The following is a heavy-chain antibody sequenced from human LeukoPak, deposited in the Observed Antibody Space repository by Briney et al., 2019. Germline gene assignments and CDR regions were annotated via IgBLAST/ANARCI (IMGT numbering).Heavy chain of an antibody. J-gene: IGHJ5*02. D-gene: IGHD2-8*01. Sequence: SVKVSCKASGGTFSSYAISWVRQAPGQGLEWMGGIIPIFGTANYAQKFQGRVTITADESTSTAYMELSSLRSEDTAVYYCARWPYCTNGVCYIGGGRNWFDPWGQGTLVTVSS. CDR3: ARWPYCTNGVCYIGGGRNWFDP. CDR1: GGTFSSYA. CDR2: IIPIFGTA. V-gene: IGHV1-69*13.